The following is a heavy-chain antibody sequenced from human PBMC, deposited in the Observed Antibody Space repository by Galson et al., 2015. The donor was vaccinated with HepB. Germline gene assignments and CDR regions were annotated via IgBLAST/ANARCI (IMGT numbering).Heavy chain of an antibody. CDR1: GFTFSNAW. CDR2: IKSKTDGGTT. CDR3: TTEGYGDYVPLDY. Sequence: SLRLSCAASGFTFSNAWMSWVRQAPGKGLEWVGRIKSKTDGGTTDYAAPVKGRFTISRDDSKNTLYLQMNSLKTEDTAVYYCTTEGYGDYVPLDYWGQGTLVTVSS. V-gene: IGHV3-15*01. D-gene: IGHD4-17*01. J-gene: IGHJ4*02.